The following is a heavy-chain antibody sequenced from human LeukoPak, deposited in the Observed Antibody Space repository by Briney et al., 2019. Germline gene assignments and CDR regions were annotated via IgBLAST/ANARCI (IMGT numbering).Heavy chain of an antibody. CDR3: ARRGYGDPAFDY. D-gene: IGHD4-17*01. V-gene: IGHV1-69*13. J-gene: IGHJ4*02. CDR2: ITPIFGTA. CDR1: GGTFSSYA. Sequence: ASVKVSCKASGGTFSSYAISWVRQAPGQGLEWMGGITPIFGTANYAQKFQGRVTITADESTSTAYMELSSLRSEDTAVYYCARRGYGDPAFDYWGQGTLVTVSS.